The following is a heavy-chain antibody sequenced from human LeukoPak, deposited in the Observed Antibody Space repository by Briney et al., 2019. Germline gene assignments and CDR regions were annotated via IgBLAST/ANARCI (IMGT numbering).Heavy chain of an antibody. Sequence: ASVKVSCKASGYTFTSYDINWVRQATGQGLEWMGWMNPNSGNTGYAQKFQGRVTMTRNTSISTAYMELSSLRSEDTAVYYCARGSYCSSTSCYPHPSDYWGQGTLVTVSS. CDR3: ARGSYCSSTSCYPHPSDY. D-gene: IGHD2-2*01. CDR2: MNPNSGNT. J-gene: IGHJ4*02. V-gene: IGHV1-8*01. CDR1: GYTFTSYD.